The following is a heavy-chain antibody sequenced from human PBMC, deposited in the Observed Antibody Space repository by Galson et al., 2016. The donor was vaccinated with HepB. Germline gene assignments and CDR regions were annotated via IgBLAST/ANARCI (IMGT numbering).Heavy chain of an antibody. CDR2: INPGNDKT. V-gene: IGHV1-3*01. Sequence: SVKVSCKASGYSFTDFGIHWVRQAPGQRLEWMGWINPGNDKTEYSQRFQERVTFTRDMSTSTAYMELINLTSEDTAVYYCASGGVRDAYRIWGQGTLVTVSS. CDR1: GYSFTDFG. D-gene: IGHD3-16*01. CDR3: ASGGVRDAYRI. J-gene: IGHJ3*02.